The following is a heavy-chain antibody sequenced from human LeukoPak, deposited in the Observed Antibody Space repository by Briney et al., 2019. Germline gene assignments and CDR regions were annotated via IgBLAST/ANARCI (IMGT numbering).Heavy chain of an antibody. J-gene: IGHJ4*02. CDR1: GFTFSSYA. V-gene: IGHV3-23*01. Sequence: GGSLRLSCAASGFTFSSYAMSWVRQAPGKGLEWVSAISGSGGSTYYADSVKGRFTISRDNSKNTLYLQMNSLRAEDTAVYYCAKDMSMITFGGARYFDYWGQGTLVTASS. CDR3: AKDMSMITFGGARYFDY. D-gene: IGHD3-16*01. CDR2: ISGSGGST.